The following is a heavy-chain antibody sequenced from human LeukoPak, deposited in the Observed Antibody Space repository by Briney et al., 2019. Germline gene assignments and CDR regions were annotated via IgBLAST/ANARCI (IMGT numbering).Heavy chain of an antibody. CDR1: GFTFSNYG. V-gene: IGHV3-33*01. D-gene: IGHD1-1*01. CDR3: ARDGPTYRDGLDV. Sequence: GGSLRLSCAAPGFTFSNYGMHWVRQAPGKGLEWVTFIWYDGSNKYYAGSVKGRFTISRDNSKNTLYLQLNSLRAEDTAVYYCARDGPTYRDGLDVWGQGTTVTVSS. CDR2: IWYDGSNK. J-gene: IGHJ6*02.